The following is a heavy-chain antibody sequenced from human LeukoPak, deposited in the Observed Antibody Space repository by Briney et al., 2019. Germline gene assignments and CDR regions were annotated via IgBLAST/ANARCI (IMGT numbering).Heavy chain of an antibody. CDR2: FYYSGST. J-gene: IGHJ4*02. V-gene: IGHV4-39*01. CDR3: ARSGDYGDSFDY. D-gene: IGHD4-17*01. Sequence: PSETLSLTCTVSGGSISSSSYYWGWIRQPPGKGLEWIGSFYYSGSTYYNPSLKSRVTISVDTSKNQFSLKLSSVTAADTAVYYCARSGDYGDSFDYWGQGTLVTVSS. CDR1: GGSISSSSYY.